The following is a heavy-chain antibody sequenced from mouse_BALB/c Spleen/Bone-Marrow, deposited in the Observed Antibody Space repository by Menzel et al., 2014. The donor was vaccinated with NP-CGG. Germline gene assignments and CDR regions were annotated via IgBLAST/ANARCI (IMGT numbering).Heavy chain of an antibody. J-gene: IGHJ3*01. CDR2: IDPYNGGT. V-gene: IGHV1S135*01. CDR3: IAWFAY. CDR1: GYAFTNYN. Sequence: EVQLQQPGPELVKPGASVKVSCKASGYAFTNYNMYWVKQSHGKSLEWIGYIDPYNGGTSYNQKFKGKATLTVDNSSSTAYMHLNSLASEDSAVYCFIAWFAYWGQGTLVTVSA.